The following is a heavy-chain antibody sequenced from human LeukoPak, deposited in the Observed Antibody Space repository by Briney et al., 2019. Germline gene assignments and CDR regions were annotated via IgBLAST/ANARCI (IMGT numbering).Heavy chain of an antibody. CDR1: GFTFSDYY. CDR3: ARVFDREYNWNPCHFDY. D-gene: IGHD1-20*01. V-gene: IGHV3-11*04. Sequence: GGSLRLSCAASGFTFSDYYMSWIRQAPGKGLEWVSYISSSGSTIYLADSVKGRFTISRDNAKNSLYLQMNSLRAEDTAVYYCARVFDREYNWNPCHFDYWGQGTLVTVSS. J-gene: IGHJ4*02. CDR2: ISSSGSTI.